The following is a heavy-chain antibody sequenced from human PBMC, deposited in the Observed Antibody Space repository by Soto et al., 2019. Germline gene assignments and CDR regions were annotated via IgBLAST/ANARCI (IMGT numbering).Heavy chain of an antibody. D-gene: IGHD5-12*01. CDR1: GFGFSAYA. J-gene: IGHJ4*02. V-gene: IGHV3-23*01. CDR3: AKAQEASGNVNSFLHF. Sequence: EVQLLESGGALVQPGGSLRLSCAASGFGFSAYAMSWVRQTPGRGLQWVTVTTGSGETTYYADSVRGRFTISRDNSKNTLHLHMYSLRAEVTATYYCAKAQEASGNVNSFLHFWGQGTLVTVSS. CDR2: TTGSGETT.